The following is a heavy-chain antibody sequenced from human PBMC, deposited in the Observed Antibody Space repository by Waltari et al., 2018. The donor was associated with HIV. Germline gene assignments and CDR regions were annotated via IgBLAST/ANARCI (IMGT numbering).Heavy chain of an antibody. CDR2: VYYSGTP. J-gene: IGHJ3*02. Sequence: QVQLQESGPGLVKPSETLSLTCTVSRCSLKCHYWNWIRQKPGKGVEWIGCVYYSGTPVYSPSLERRVTISVAPSRNQFSLRLRSATAADTATYYCARGNCAIGSCCAVAFPFDIWGPGTTVTGSS. V-gene: IGHV4-59*11. CDR1: RCSLKCHY. D-gene: IGHD6-19*01. CDR3: ARGNCAIGSCCAVAFPFDI.